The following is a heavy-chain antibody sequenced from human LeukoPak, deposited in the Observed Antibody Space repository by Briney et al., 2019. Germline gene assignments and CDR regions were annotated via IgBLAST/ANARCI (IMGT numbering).Heavy chain of an antibody. J-gene: IGHJ4*02. V-gene: IGHV3-53*01. Sequence: GGSLRLSCTASVFIVSSNYMTWVRHAARKGLEWVSVIYSDGSTFYAASVECRFTISRDTSKNTLYLQMNKLRADDSVVYYCARDPQVSCCGQGALVTVSS. CDR2: IYSDGST. CDR3: ARDPQVSC. CDR1: VFIVSSNY.